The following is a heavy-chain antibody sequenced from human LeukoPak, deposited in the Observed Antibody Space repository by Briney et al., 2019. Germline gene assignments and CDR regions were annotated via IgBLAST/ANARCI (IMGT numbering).Heavy chain of an antibody. V-gene: IGHV4-59*08. CDR3: AGHASGYTYFDY. Sequence: SETLSLTCTVSGGSISSYYWSWIRQPPGKGLEWIGYIFYTGSTNYNPSLKSRVTISVDTSKNQFSLKLSSVTAADTAMYYCAGHASGYTYFDYWGHGTLVTVSS. CDR1: GGSISSYY. D-gene: IGHD5-12*01. CDR2: IFYTGST. J-gene: IGHJ4*01.